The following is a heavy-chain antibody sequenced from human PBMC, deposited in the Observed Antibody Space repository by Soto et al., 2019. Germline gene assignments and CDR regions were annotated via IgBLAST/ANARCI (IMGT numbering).Heavy chain of an antibody. CDR1: GFSFSNSG. CDR2: ISFDGDK. V-gene: IGHV3-30*03. Sequence: GGSLRLSCTASGFSFSNSGIQWVSQTPGKGLEWVALISFDGDKYYVDSVKGRFTISRDNPTNTVYLQMNRLRPEDTGVYYCARDYARGWCQFWGQGTLVTVSS. CDR3: ARDYARGWCQF. D-gene: IGHD2-8*02. J-gene: IGHJ4*02.